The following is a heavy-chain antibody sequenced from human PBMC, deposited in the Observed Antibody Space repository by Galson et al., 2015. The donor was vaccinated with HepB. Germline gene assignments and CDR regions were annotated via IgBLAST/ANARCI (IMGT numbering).Heavy chain of an antibody. J-gene: IGHJ1*01. CDR3: ASQDAGASTHYSDSNGYSHQCFQY. Sequence: SVKVSCKAAGGTFSTHAISWVRHAPGHGLEWMGRIIPFFGVASSTQKLQGRVTITADKSTSTVYMELSSLRSEDTAVYFCASQDAGASTHYSDSNGYSHQCFQYWGQGPLVTVSS. CDR2: IIPFFGVA. CDR1: GGTFSTHA. V-gene: IGHV1-69*04. D-gene: IGHD3-22*01.